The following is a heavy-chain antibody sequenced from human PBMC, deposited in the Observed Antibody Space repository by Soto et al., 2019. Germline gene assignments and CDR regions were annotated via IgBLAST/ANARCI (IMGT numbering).Heavy chain of an antibody. Sequence: SETLSLTCIVSGGSISSYYWSWIRQPPGKGLEWIGYIYYSGSTNYNPSLKSRVTISVDTSKNQFSLKLSSVTAADTAVYYCTRVLVCSGGSCYADAFEIWGEGTKVTV. V-gene: IGHV4-59*01. CDR2: IYYSGST. CDR1: GGSISSYY. CDR3: TRVLVCSGGSCYADAFEI. D-gene: IGHD2-15*01. J-gene: IGHJ3*02.